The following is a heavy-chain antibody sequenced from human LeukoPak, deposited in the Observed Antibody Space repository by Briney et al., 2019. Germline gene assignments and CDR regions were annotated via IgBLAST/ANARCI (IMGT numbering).Heavy chain of an antibody. CDR3: AEVPRYDILTGCWFDY. CDR2: ISGSGGST. D-gene: IGHD3-9*01. J-gene: IGHJ4*02. V-gene: IGHV3-23*01. Sequence: GGSLRLSCAASGFTFSSYAMSWVRQAPGKGLEWVSAISGSGGSTYYADSVKGRFTISRDNSKNTLYLQMNSLRAEDTAVYYCAEVPRYDILTGCWFDYWGQGTLVTVSS. CDR1: GFTFSSYA.